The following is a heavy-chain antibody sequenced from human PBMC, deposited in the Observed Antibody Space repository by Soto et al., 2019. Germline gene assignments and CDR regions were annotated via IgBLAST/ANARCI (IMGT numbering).Heavy chain of an antibody. Sequence: GGSLRLYCAASGFTFSTYVMTWFRQAPGKGLEWVSGISASGSNTYYADSVMGRFTISRDNSKNTLPLQMDSLGVDDTAVYYFAKGPATAIPARRFDHWGPGTLVTVSS. J-gene: IGHJ4*02. V-gene: IGHV3-23*01. CDR1: GFTFSTYV. CDR2: ISASGSNT. CDR3: AKGPATAIPARRFDH. D-gene: IGHD6-6*01.